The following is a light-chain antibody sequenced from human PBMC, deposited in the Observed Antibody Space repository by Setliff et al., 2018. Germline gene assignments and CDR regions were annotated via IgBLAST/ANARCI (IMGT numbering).Light chain of an antibody. Sequence: ALTQPASMSGSPGQSITISCTGTSSDIGAYTYVSWYQQHPGKAPKLLISDVSYRPSGVSHRFSGSKSGNTASLTISWLQAEDEADYYCSSYTTSSLRVFGGGTKVTVL. V-gene: IGLV2-14*03. CDR2: DVS. J-gene: IGLJ2*01. CDR3: SSYTTSSLRV. CDR1: SSDIGAYTY.